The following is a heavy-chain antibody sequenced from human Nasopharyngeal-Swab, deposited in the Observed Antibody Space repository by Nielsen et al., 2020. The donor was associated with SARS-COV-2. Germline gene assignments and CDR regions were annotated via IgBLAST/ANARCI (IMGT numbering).Heavy chain of an antibody. Sequence: SGPTLVKPTQTLTLTCTFSGFPLSTSGVGVGWIRQPPGKALEWLALIYWDDDKRYSPSLKSRLTITKDTSKNQVVLTMTNMDPVDTATYYCAHSKQLGYYYYYGMDVWGQGTTVTVSS. D-gene: IGHD6-13*01. V-gene: IGHV2-5*02. CDR2: IYWDDDK. CDR3: AHSKQLGYYYYYGMDV. CDR1: GFPLSTSGVG. J-gene: IGHJ6*02.